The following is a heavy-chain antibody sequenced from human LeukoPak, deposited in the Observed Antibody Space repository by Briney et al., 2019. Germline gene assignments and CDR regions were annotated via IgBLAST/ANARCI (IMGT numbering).Heavy chain of an antibody. V-gene: IGHV4-4*07. J-gene: IGHJ6*03. D-gene: IGHD3-22*01. CDR1: GGSISSYY. CDR2: IYTSGST. Sequence: TASETLSLTCTVSGGSISSYYWSWIRQPAGKGLEWIGRIYTSGSTNYNPSLKSRVTMSVDTSKNQFSLKLSSVTAADTAVYYCARDLGDSSGYYRYYYYYYYMDVWGKGTTVTVSS. CDR3: ARDLGDSSGYYRYYYYYYYMDV.